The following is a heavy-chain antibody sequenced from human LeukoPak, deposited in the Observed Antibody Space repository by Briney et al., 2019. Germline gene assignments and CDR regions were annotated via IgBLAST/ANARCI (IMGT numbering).Heavy chain of an antibody. CDR1: GFTFSSYS. J-gene: IGHJ3*02. D-gene: IGHD4-23*01. V-gene: IGHV3-13*01. CDR2: IGTAGDT. CDR3: ARRMSGGRGAFDI. Sequence: GGSLRLSCAASGFTFSSYSMNWVRQAPGKGLEWVSAIGTAGDTYYPGSVKGRFTISRENAKNSLYLQMNSLRAGDTAVYYCARRMSGGRGAFDIWGQGTMVTVSS.